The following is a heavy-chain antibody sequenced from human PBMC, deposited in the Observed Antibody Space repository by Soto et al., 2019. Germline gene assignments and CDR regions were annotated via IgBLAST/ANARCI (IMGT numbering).Heavy chain of an antibody. Sequence: PSETLSLTCTVSGGSISSYYWSWIRQPPGKGLEWIGYIYYSGSTNYNPSLKSRVTISVDTSKNQFSLKLNSMTAADTAVYYCARAGAATLSDYWGQGTLVTVSS. J-gene: IGHJ4*02. V-gene: IGHV4-59*08. CDR1: GGSISSYY. CDR3: ARAGAATLSDY. CDR2: IYYSGST. D-gene: IGHD2-15*01.